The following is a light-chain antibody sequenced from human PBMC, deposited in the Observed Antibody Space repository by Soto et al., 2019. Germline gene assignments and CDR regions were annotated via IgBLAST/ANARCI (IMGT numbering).Light chain of an antibody. Sequence: QSALTQSASVSGSPGQSITISCTGTSSDIGAYNYVSWYQQHPGKAPKLMIYEVSNRPSGVSNRFSGSKSGNTASLTISGLQDEDEADYYCSSYTGSSTPYVSGTGTKLTVL. CDR3: SSYTGSSTPYV. CDR2: EVS. J-gene: IGLJ1*01. CDR1: SSDIGAYNY. V-gene: IGLV2-14*01.